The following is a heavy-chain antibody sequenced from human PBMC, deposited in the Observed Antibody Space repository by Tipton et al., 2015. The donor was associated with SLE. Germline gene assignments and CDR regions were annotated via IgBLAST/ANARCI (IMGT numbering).Heavy chain of an antibody. CDR2: IKQDGSEK. Sequence: SLRLSCEASGFTFSNYWMSWVRQAPGKGLEWVANIKQDGSEKNYVDSLKCRFTISRDNAKNSLYLEMNSLRAEDTAIYYCAPQSKSLDYWGQVTLVTVST. J-gene: IGHJ4*02. V-gene: IGHV3-7*01. CDR3: APQSKSLDY. D-gene: IGHD4-11*01. CDR1: GFTFSNYW.